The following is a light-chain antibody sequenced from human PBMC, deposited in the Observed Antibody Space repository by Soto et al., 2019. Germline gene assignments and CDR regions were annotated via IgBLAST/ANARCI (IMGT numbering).Light chain of an antibody. J-gene: IGKJ1*01. CDR1: QSIGRW. Sequence: DIQMTQSPSTLSAFVGDRVTITCRASQSIGRWLAWYQQKPGKAPKLLIYDASSLESGVPSRFSGGGSGTEFTLTISSLQPDDFATYYRQQYNTYSPEWTFGQGTKVDIK. CDR3: QQYNTYSPEWT. V-gene: IGKV1-5*01. CDR2: DAS.